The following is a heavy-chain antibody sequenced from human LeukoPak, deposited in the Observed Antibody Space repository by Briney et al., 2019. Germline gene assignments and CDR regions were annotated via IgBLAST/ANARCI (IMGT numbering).Heavy chain of an antibody. CDR1: GGTFSSYA. J-gene: IGHJ6*02. Sequence: GASVKVSCKASGGTFSSYAISWVRQAPGQGLEWMGGIIPIFGTANYAQKFQGRVTITADESTSTAYMELSSLRSEDTAVYYCALTYYYDSSGYYLTHYYYYYGMDVWGQGTTVTVSS. CDR2: IIPIFGTA. D-gene: IGHD3-22*01. CDR3: ALTYYYDSSGYYLTHYYYYYGMDV. V-gene: IGHV1-69*13.